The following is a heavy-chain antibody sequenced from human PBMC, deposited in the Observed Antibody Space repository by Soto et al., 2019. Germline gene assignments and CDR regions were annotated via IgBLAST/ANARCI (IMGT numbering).Heavy chain of an antibody. CDR1: GGTFSSYA. Sequence: QVQLVQSGAEVKKPGSSVKVSCKASGGTFSSYAISWVRQAPGQGLEWMGGIIPIFGTANYAQKFQGRVTITADESTSRAYMELSSLRSEDTAVYYCARAIVVVTAIEAYYFDYWGQGTLVTVSS. D-gene: IGHD2-21*02. J-gene: IGHJ4*02. CDR2: IIPIFGTA. V-gene: IGHV1-69*12. CDR3: ARAIVVVTAIEAYYFDY.